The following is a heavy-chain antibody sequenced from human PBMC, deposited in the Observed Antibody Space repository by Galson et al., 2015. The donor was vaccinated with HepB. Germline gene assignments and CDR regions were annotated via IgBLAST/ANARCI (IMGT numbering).Heavy chain of an antibody. Sequence: SVKVSCKVSGYTLTELSMHWVRQAPGKGLEWMGGFDPEDGETIYAQKFQGRVTMTEDTSTDTAYMELSSLRSEDTAVYYCATAHVQPRQQKDAFDIWGQGTMVTVSS. J-gene: IGHJ3*02. CDR1: GYTLTELS. V-gene: IGHV1-24*01. CDR2: FDPEDGET. D-gene: IGHD1-1*01. CDR3: ATAHVQPRQQKDAFDI.